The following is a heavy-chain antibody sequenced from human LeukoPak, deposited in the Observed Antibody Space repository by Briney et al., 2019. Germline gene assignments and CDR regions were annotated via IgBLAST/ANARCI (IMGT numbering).Heavy chain of an antibody. CDR2: IYHSGST. CDR1: GGSISSGGYS. D-gene: IGHD2/OR15-2a*01. J-gene: IGHJ4*02. V-gene: IGHV4-30-2*01. CDR3: AREPLSDY. Sequence: PSETLSLTCAVSGGSISSGGYSWSWIRQPPGKGLEWIGYIYHSGSTYYNPSLKSRVTISVDRSKNQFSLKLSSVTAADTAVYYCAREPLSDYWGQGTLVTVSS.